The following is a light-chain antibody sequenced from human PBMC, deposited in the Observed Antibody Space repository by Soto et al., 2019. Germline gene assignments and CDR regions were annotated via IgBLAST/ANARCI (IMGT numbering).Light chain of an antibody. J-gene: IGLJ7*01. CDR3: QTWGTGSASVV. V-gene: IGLV4-69*01. CDR2: VNSGGSH. CDR1: SGHSNYA. Sequence: QLVLTQSPSASASLGASVKLTCTLSSGHSNYAIAWHQQQPETGPRYLMKVNSGGSHIKGDGIPDRFSGSSSGAERYLFISSLQSEDEADYYGQTWGTGSASVVFGGGTQLTVL.